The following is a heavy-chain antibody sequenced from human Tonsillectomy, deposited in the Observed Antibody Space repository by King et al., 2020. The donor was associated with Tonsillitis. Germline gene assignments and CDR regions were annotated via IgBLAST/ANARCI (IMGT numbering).Heavy chain of an antibody. V-gene: IGHV3-66*01. Sequence: DVQLVESGGGLVQPGGSLRLSCAASGFTVSSNYMSWVRQAPGKGLEWVSVIYSGGSTYYADSVKGRFTISRDNSKNTLYLQMNSLRAEDTAVYYCARASMSPSDYGDYRAHYYYYGMDVWGQGTTVTVSS. D-gene: IGHD4-17*01. CDR1: GFTVSSNY. CDR3: ARASMSPSDYGDYRAHYYYYGMDV. J-gene: IGHJ6*02. CDR2: IYSGGST.